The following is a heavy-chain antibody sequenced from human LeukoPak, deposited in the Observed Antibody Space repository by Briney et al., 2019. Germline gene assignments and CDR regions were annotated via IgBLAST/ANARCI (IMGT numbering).Heavy chain of an antibody. D-gene: IGHD3-10*01. CDR2: ISSSSSYI. V-gene: IGHV3-21*01. Sequence: GGSLRLSCAASGFTFSSYAMHGLRQAPGKGLEWVSSISSSSSYIYYADSVKGRFTISRDNAKNSLYLQMNSLRAEDTAVYYCARDRLWFGEFPMDVWGKGTTVTVSS. CDR3: ARDRLWFGEFPMDV. J-gene: IGHJ6*03. CDR1: GFTFSSYA.